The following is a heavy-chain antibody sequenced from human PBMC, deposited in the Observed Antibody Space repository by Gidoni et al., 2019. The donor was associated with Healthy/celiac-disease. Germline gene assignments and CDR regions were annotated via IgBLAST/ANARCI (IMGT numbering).Heavy chain of an antibody. CDR3: ARGSMVRGDDP. V-gene: IGHV4-59*01. J-gene: IGHJ5*02. CDR1: GGSISSYY. D-gene: IGHD3-10*01. CDR2: IYYSGST. Sequence: QVQLPESVPGLVKPSATLSLTCTHPGGSISSYYWSWIRQPPGKGLEWIGYIYYSGSTNYNPSLKSRVTISVDTSKNQFSLKLSSVTAADTAVYYCARGSMVRGDDPWGQGTLVTVSS.